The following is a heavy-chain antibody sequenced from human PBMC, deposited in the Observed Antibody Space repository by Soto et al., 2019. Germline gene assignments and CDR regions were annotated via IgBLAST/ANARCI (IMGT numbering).Heavy chain of an antibody. CDR1: EGTFNSYA. Sequence: QAQVVQSGAEVRKPGSSVKLSCTASEGTFNSYAIAWVRQAPGQGLEWMGGIIPYYNTLNYAQKFQDRVTITVDDSTNTVYMELSSLRSDDTAVYFCASGASRWYPYFFDSWAQGTLVTVAS. J-gene: IGHJ4*02. CDR2: IIPYYNTL. CDR3: ASGASRWYPYFFDS. D-gene: IGHD6-13*01. V-gene: IGHV1-69*01.